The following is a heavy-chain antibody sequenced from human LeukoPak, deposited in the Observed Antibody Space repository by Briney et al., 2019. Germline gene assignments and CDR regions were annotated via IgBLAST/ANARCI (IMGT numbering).Heavy chain of an antibody. CDR2: VSGSGGGT. V-gene: IGHV3-23*01. J-gene: IGHJ4*02. CDR1: GFTFSSYA. CDR3: AKAREAYCSGGSCYEFDF. D-gene: IGHD2-15*01. Sequence: GGSLRLSRAASGFTFSSYAMSWVRQAPGKGLEWVSGVSGSGGGTYYADSVKGRITISRDNSKNTLYLQLNSLRAGDTAIYYCAKAREAYCSGGSCYEFDFWGQGTLVTVSS.